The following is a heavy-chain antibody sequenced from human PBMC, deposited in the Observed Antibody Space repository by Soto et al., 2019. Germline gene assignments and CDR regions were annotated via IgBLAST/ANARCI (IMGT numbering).Heavy chain of an antibody. J-gene: IGHJ4*02. CDR1: GFTFSTYA. CDR3: SISAAAGRVY. Sequence: EVQLLESGGGLVQPGGSLRLSCAASGFTFSTYAMSWVRQAPGKGLEWVSAISGSGGSTYYADSVKGRFTISRDNSKHTLYLQMNSLRAEDTAVYYCSISAAAGRVYWGQGTLVTVSS. CDR2: ISGSGGST. D-gene: IGHD6-13*01. V-gene: IGHV3-23*01.